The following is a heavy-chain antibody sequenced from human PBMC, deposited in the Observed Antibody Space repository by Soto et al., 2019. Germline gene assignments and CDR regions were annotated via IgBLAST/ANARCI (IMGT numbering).Heavy chain of an antibody. CDR3: ARDSSSWFRRQNWFDP. CDR1: GGSISSYY. V-gene: IGHV4-4*07. CDR2: IYTSGST. Sequence: PSETLSLTCTVSGGSISSYYWSWIRQPAGKGLEWIGRIYTSGSTNYNPSLKSRVTMSVDTSKNQFSLKLSSVTAADTAVYYCARDSSSWFRRQNWFDPWGQGTLVTVS. J-gene: IGHJ5*02. D-gene: IGHD6-13*01.